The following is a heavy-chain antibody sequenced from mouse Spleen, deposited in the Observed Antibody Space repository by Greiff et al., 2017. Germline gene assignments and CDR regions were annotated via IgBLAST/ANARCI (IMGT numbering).Heavy chain of an antibody. CDR3: APLITTVVATGNYYAMDY. J-gene: IGHJ4*01. V-gene: IGHV1-64*01. D-gene: IGHD1-1*01. CDR2: IHPNSGST. CDR1: GYTFTSYW. Sequence: QVQLQQPGAELVKPGASVKLSCKASGYTFTSYWMHWVKQRPGQGLEWIGMIHPNSGSTNYNEKFKSKATLTVDKSSSTAYMQLSSLTSEDSAVYYCAPLITTVVATGNYYAMDYWGQGTSVTVSS.